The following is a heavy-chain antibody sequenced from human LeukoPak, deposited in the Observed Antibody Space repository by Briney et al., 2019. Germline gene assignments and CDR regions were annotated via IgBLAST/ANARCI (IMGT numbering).Heavy chain of an antibody. J-gene: IGHJ4*02. V-gene: IGHV1-2*02. CDR2: INPNSGGT. CDR3: AREIVKGGYFDY. CDR1: GYTFTGYY. D-gene: IGHD1-26*01. Sequence: ASVKVSCKASGYTFTGYYMHWVRQAPGQGLEWMGWINPNSGGTNYAQKFQGRVTMTRDTSISTAYMELSRLRSDDTVVYYCAREIVKGGYFDYWGQGTLVTVSS.